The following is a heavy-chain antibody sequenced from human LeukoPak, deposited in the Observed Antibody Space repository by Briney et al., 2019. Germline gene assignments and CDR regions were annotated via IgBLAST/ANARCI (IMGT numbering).Heavy chain of an antibody. CDR2: IYYSGST. CDR3: ARASRGTMTTYNWFDP. D-gene: IGHD4-17*01. CDR1: GVSISNGGYY. Sequence: SETLSLTCTVSGVSISNGGYYWTWLRQHPGKGLEWIVYIYYSGSTYYYPSLKSRVTISVDTSKNQFSLKLSSVTAADTAVFYCARASRGTMTTYNWFDPWGQGTLVTVSS. V-gene: IGHV4-31*03. J-gene: IGHJ5*02.